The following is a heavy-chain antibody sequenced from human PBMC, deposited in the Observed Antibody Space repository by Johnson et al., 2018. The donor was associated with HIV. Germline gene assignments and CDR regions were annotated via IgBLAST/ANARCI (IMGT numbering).Heavy chain of an antibody. Sequence: VQLVESGGGVVQPGRSLRLSCAASGFTFSSYGMHWVRQAPGKGLEWVAVISYDGSNKYYADSVKGRFTISRDNSKNTLYLQMNSLRAEDTAVYYCAKVNRMEQWLAGGGAFDIWGQGTMVTVSS. D-gene: IGHD6-19*01. J-gene: IGHJ3*02. CDR3: AKVNRMEQWLAGGGAFDI. CDR1: GFTFSSYG. V-gene: IGHV3-30*18. CDR2: ISYDGSNK.